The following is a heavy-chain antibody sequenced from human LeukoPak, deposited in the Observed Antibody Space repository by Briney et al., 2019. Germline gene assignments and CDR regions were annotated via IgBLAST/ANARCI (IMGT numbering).Heavy chain of an antibody. D-gene: IGHD1-26*01. J-gene: IGHJ3*02. CDR1: GYTFTGYY. CDR3: ARAQYSGSYPRWVAFDI. Sequence: GASVKVSCKASGYTFTGYYIHWVRQAPGQGLEWMGWINPDSGGTNYAQKFQGRVTMTRDTSTSTVYMELSSLRSEDTAVYYCARAQYSGSYPRWVAFDIWGQGTMVTVSS. V-gene: IGHV1-2*02. CDR2: INPDSGGT.